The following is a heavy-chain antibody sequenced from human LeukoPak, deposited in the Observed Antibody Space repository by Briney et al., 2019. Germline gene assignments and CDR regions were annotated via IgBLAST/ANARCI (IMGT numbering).Heavy chain of an antibody. CDR1: GFTFSSYW. CDR3: GRGWPGYTSPLDY. CDR2: INQDGSEK. V-gene: IGHV3-7*01. J-gene: IGHJ4*02. D-gene: IGHD5-12*01. Sequence: GGSLRLSCAASGFTFSSYWMSWVRQAPGKGLEWVATINQDGSEKHYVDSVKGRFIISRDNAKNSLFLQMNSLRAEDTAVYYCGRGWPGYTSPLDYWGQGILVAVSS.